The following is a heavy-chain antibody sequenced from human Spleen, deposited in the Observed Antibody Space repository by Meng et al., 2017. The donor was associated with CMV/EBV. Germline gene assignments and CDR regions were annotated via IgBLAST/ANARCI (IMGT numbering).Heavy chain of an antibody. CDR2: IREDGREK. Sequence: LSCAASGFIFGSYCMPWVRQAPGKGLEWVATIREDGREKDYVDSLEGRFTISRDNAKNSLFLQMNNLRAEDTAVYYCARSYNFAFDYWGQEILVTVSS. J-gene: IGHJ4*02. V-gene: IGHV3-7*01. D-gene: IGHD1-1*01. CDR3: ARSYNFAFDY. CDR1: GFIFGSYC.